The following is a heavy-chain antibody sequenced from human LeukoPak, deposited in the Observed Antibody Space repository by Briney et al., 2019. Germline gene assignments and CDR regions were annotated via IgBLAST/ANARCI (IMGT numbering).Heavy chain of an antibody. CDR3: ATDEARGWIF. CDR2: IKDDGRQK. CDR1: GFTFSSYW. J-gene: IGHJ4*02. D-gene: IGHD3-3*01. Sequence: PGGSLRLSCAASGFTFSSYWMTWIRQAPGKGLEWVANIKDDGRQKYYLESVKGRLTISRDNAKNSVFLQMSSLRPEDTAVYYCATDEARGWIFWGQGTLVTVSS. V-gene: IGHV3-7*01.